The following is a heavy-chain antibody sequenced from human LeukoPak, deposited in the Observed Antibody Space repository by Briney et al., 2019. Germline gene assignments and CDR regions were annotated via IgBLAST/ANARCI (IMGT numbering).Heavy chain of an antibody. D-gene: IGHD5-24*01. CDR3: ARSSRDGYKPRAFDV. V-gene: IGHV4-59*12. CDR2: IYYTGSV. CDR1: GGSIRSYY. J-gene: IGHJ3*01. Sequence: SETLSLTCTVSGGSIRSYYWSWLRQPPGKGLEWIGYIYYTGSVNYNPSLKSRVTISVDMSKIQFSLQLSSVTAADTAVYYCARSSRDGYKPRAFDVWGQGTVVTVSS.